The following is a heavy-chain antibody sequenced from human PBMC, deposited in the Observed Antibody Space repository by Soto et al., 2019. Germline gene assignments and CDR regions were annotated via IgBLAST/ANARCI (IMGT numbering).Heavy chain of an antibody. CDR1: GGSISSGGYY. CDR2: IYYSGST. CDR3: ARVQRGYSYGYAFDI. V-gene: IGHV4-31*03. J-gene: IGHJ3*02. Sequence: QVQLQESGPGLVKPSQTLSLTCTVSGGSISSGGYYWSWIRQHPGKGLDWIGYIYYSGSTYYNPSLNSRVTISVDTSKNQFSLKLSSVTAADTAVYYCARVQRGYSYGYAFDIWGQGTMVTVSS. D-gene: IGHD5-18*01.